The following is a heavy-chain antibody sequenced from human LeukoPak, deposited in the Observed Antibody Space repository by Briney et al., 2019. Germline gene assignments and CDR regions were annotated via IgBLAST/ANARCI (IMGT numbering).Heavy chain of an antibody. CDR2: MNPNSGNT. CDR3: ARGQDSSGYYYVYYYYYGMDV. V-gene: IGHV1-8*01. Sequence: ASVKVSCMASGYTFTSYDINWVRQATGQRLDWMGWMNPNSGNTRYAQKFQGRVTMTRNTSISTAYMELSSLRSEDTAVYYCARGQDSSGYYYVYYYYYGMDVWGQGTTVTVSS. J-gene: IGHJ6*02. D-gene: IGHD3-22*01. CDR1: GYTFTSYD.